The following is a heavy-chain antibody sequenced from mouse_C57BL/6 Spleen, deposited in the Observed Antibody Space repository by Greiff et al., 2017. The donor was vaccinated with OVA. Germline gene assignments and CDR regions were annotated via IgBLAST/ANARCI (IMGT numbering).Heavy chain of an antibody. J-gene: IGHJ2*01. CDR2: INPYNGGT. CDR3: ARKDYEFDY. V-gene: IGHV1-19*01. D-gene: IGHD2-4*01. CDR1: GYTFTDYY. Sequence: VQLQQSGPVLVKPGASVKMSCKASGYTFTDYYMNWVKQSHGKSLEWIGVINPYNGGTSYNQKFKGKATLTVDKSSSTAYMELNSLTSEDSAVYYCARKDYEFDYWGQGTTLTVSS.